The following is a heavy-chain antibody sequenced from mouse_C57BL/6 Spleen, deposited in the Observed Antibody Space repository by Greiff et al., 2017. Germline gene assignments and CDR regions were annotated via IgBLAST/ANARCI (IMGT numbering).Heavy chain of an antibody. Sequence: VQLQQSGAELVRPGTSVKVSCKASGYAFTSYLIEWVKQRPGQGLEWIGVINPGSGGTNYNEKFKGKATLTADKSSSTAYMQLSSLTSEDSSVYFCAREEDYAMDYWGQGTSVTVSS. J-gene: IGHJ4*01. CDR3: AREEDYAMDY. V-gene: IGHV1-54*01. CDR1: GYAFTSYL. CDR2: INPGSGGT.